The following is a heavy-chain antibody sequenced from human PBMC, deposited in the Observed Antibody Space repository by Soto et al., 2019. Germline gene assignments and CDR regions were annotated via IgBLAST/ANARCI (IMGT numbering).Heavy chain of an antibody. CDR2: TYYRSKWYN. Sequence: SQILSLTCAISGDSVSSNSAAWNWIRQSPSRGLEWLGRTYYRSKWYNDYAVSVKSRITINPDTSKNQFSLQLNSVTPEDTAVYYCARVLSGEKTYYDFWSGYHNWFDPWGQGTLVTVSS. CDR3: ARVLSGEKTYYDFWSGYHNWFDP. J-gene: IGHJ5*02. V-gene: IGHV6-1*01. D-gene: IGHD3-3*01. CDR1: GDSVSSNSAA.